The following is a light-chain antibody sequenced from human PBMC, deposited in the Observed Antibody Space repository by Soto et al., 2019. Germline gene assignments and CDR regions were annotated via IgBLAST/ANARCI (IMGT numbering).Light chain of an antibody. CDR3: KQYKEWPPFT. Sequence: EIVLTQSPGTLSLSPGERATLSCRASQSVSSSYLAWYQQKPGQAPSLLILGASPRATGVPARFSGSGSGTEFTLSISSLQSEDFAVYYCKQYKEWPPFTFGQGTRLEIK. CDR1: QSVSSSY. CDR2: GAS. V-gene: IGKV3-15*01. J-gene: IGKJ5*01.